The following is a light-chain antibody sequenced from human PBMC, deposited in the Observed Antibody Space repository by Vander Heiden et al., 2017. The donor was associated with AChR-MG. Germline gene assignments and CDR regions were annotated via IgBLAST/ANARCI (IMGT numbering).Light chain of an antibody. Sequence: DIQVTQSPSSVSASVGDRVTLACRVSQAIGNALSWYQQKPGQAPTLLIFAASTLHSGVPSRFSGRASGTDFTLTITSLRPEDVATYFCRQDYSSPFTFGGGTKVDLK. V-gene: IGKV1-27*01. CDR3: RQDYSSPFT. CDR2: AAS. J-gene: IGKJ4*01. CDR1: QAIGNA.